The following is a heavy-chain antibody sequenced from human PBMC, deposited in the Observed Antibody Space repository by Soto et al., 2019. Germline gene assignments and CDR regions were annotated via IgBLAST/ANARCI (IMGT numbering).Heavy chain of an antibody. Sequence: VQLLESGGGLVQPGGSLRLSCAASGFTFSSYAMSWVRQAPGKGLEWVSAISGSGGSTYYADSVKGRFTISRDNSKNTLYLQMNSLRAEDTAVYYCATRRNCSSTSCVFDNWGQGTQVTVSS. V-gene: IGHV3-23*01. D-gene: IGHD2-2*01. CDR2: ISGSGGST. CDR1: GFTFSSYA. CDR3: ATRRNCSSTSCVFDN. J-gene: IGHJ4*02.